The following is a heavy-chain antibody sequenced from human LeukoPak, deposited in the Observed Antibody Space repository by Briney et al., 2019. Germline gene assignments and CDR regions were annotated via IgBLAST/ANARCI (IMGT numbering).Heavy chain of an antibody. V-gene: IGHV1-18*04. J-gene: IGHJ5*02. D-gene: IGHD6-13*01. Sequence: ASVKVSCKASGYTFTSYGISWVRQAPGQGLEWMGWISAYNGNTNYAQKLQGRVAMTTDTSTSTAYMELRSLRSDDTAVYYCARDRVAAAGISGWFDPWGQGTLVTVSS. CDR2: ISAYNGNT. CDR3: ARDRVAAAGISGWFDP. CDR1: GYTFTSYG.